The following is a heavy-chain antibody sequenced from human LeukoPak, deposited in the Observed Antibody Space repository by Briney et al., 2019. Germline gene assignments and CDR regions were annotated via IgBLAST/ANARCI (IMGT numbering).Heavy chain of an antibody. Sequence: PSETLSLTCTVSGDSISNNNYYWGWIRQPPGKGLEWIGRIYTSGSTNYNPSLKSRVTISVDTSKNQFSLKLSSVTAADTAVYYCARGWLGAVPHYSNYVGWFDPWGQGTLVTVSS. V-gene: IGHV4-39*07. J-gene: IGHJ5*02. CDR2: IYTSGST. CDR1: GDSISNNNYY. D-gene: IGHD4-11*01. CDR3: ARGWLGAVPHYSNYVGWFDP.